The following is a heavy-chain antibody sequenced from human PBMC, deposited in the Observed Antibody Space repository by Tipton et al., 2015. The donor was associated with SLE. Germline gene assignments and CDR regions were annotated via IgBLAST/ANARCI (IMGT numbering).Heavy chain of an antibody. CDR3: ARRIGEAFEI. Sequence: TLSLTCTVSGGSFSRETYLWGWIRQPPGKGLEWIGDISYTGNTYYNPSLRSRVTISVDTSKNQFSLKLSSVTAADTAVYYCARRIGEAFEIWGRGTMVSVSS. D-gene: IGHD3-10*01. V-gene: IGHV4-39*07. J-gene: IGHJ3*02. CDR2: ISYTGNT. CDR1: GGSFSRETYL.